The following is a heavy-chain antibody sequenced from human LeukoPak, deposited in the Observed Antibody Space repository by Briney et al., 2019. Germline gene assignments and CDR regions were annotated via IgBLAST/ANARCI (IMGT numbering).Heavy chain of an antibody. CDR1: GYTFTSYG. J-gene: IGHJ3*02. CDR3: ARDYYDRSGPIGLDAFDI. Sequence: ASVKVSCKASGYTFTSYGISWVRQAPGQGLEWMGWISAYNGNTNYAQKLQGRVTMTTDTSTSTAYMELRSLRSDDTAVYYCARDYYDRSGPIGLDAFDIWGQGTMVTVSS. D-gene: IGHD3-22*01. CDR2: ISAYNGNT. V-gene: IGHV1-18*01.